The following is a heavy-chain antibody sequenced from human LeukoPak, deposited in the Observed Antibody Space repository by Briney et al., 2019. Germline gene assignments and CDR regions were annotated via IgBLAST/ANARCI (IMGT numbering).Heavy chain of an antibody. CDR2: ISYDGTNK. CDR1: GFTFSIYA. D-gene: IGHD4-23*01. CDR3: ARMLYPLDIDSGGNSVAY. V-gene: IGHV3-30*04. J-gene: IGHJ4*02. Sequence: GSLRLSCAASGFTFSIYAIHWVRQAPGKGLEWVAVISYDGTNKYYADSVKGRFTISRDNSKNTLYLQMTSLRAEDTAVYYCARMLYPLDIDSGGNSVAYWGQGTLVTVSS.